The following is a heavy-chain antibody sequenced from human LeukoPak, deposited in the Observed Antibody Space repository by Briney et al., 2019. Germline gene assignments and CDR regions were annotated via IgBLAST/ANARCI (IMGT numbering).Heavy chain of an antibody. J-gene: IGHJ4*02. Sequence: ASVKVSCKVSGYTLTELSMHWVRQAPGKGLEWMGGFDPEVGETIYAQKFRGRVTMTEDTSTDTAYMELSSLRSEDTAVYYCATVIVGATAFDYWGQGTLVTVSS. V-gene: IGHV1-24*01. D-gene: IGHD1-26*01. CDR2: FDPEVGET. CDR1: GYTLTELS. CDR3: ATVIVGATAFDY.